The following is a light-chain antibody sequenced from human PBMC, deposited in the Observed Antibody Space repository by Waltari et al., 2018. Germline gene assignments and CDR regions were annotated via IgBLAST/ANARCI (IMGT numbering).Light chain of an antibody. J-gene: IGLJ1*01. CDR1: SSNIGAGYG. CDR2: GNS. V-gene: IGLV1-40*01. CDR3: QSYDSSQGV. Sequence: QSVLTQPPSVSGAPGQRVTISCTGSSSNIGAGYGVPWYQQLPGTAPKLLIYGNSNRPSGVPDRFSGSKSGTSASLAITGLQAEDEADYYCQSYDSSQGVFGTGTKVTVL.